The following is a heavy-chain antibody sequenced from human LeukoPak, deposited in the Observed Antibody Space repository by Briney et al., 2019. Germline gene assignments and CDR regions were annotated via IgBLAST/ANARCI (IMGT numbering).Heavy chain of an antibody. D-gene: IGHD1-26*01. CDR2: IHTNVTNT. J-gene: IGHJ4*02. CDR3: AREVGGSSSRYFDY. V-gene: IGHV3-74*01. CDR1: GFTFSSYL. Sequence: GGSLRLSCAASGFTFSSYLMHWVRQAPAKGLVWVSRIHTNVTNTNYADSVKGRFTISRDNAKNTLYLQMNSLRAEDTAVYYCAREVGGSSSRYFDYWGQGTLVTVSS.